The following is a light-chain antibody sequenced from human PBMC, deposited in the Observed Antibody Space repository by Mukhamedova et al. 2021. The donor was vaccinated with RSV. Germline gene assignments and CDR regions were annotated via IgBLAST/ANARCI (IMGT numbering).Light chain of an antibody. CDR3: QQYDNLPSFT. CDR2: DAS. Sequence: MSSYKQWYQRRVHGKAPKLLIYDASNLETGVPSRFSGSGSGTDFTFTISSLQPEDIATYYCQQYDNLPSFTFGPGTKVDIK. CDR1: MSSY. V-gene: IGKV1-33*01. J-gene: IGKJ3*01.